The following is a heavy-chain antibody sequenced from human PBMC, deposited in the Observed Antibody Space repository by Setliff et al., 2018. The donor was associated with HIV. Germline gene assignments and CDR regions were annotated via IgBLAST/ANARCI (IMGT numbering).Heavy chain of an antibody. D-gene: IGHD1-26*01. J-gene: IGHJ5*02. CDR3: AVASIVSTARWNH. CDR2: INPNSGAT. V-gene: IGHV1-2*02. CDR1: GYTLSELS. Sequence: ASVKVSCKVYGYTLSELSIHWVRRAPGQGLEWMGWINPNSGATNYAQNFQGRVTMTRDTSISTAYMDLSSLTSDDTAVYYCAVASIVSTARWNHWGRGTLVTVS.